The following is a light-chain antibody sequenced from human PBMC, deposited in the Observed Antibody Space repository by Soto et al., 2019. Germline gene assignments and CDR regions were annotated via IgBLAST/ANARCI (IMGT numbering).Light chain of an antibody. V-gene: IGKV3-20*01. CDR1: QSVSNNY. J-gene: IGKJ1*01. Sequence: EIVLTQSPGTLSLSPGERATLSCRASQSVSNNYLAWYQQKPGQAPRLLIYGASNRATGIPDRSSGSGSGTDFTLTISRLEPEDFAVYYCQQYGSSRSWTFGQGTKVDIK. CDR3: QQYGSSRSWT. CDR2: GAS.